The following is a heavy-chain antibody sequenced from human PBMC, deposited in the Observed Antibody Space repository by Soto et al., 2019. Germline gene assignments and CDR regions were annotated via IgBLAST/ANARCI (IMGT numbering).Heavy chain of an antibody. V-gene: IGHV1-3*01. D-gene: IGHD2-2*01. J-gene: IGHJ5*02. CDR3: ATEPEVNWFDP. Sequence: ASVKVSCKASGYTFTNYAIHWVRQAPGQRLELMGWTNVGSGDTKYSQNFQGRATITRDTSATTVYMELSSLRSEDTAVYYCATEPEVNWFDPWGQGTLVTVSS. CDR2: TNVGSGDT. CDR1: GYTFTNYA.